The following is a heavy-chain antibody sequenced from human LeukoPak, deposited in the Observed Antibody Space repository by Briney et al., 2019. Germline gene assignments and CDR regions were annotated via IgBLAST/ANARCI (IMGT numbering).Heavy chain of an antibody. J-gene: IGHJ5*02. D-gene: IGHD6-6*01. V-gene: IGHV1-2*02. CDR1: GGIFNSYA. CDR3: ARSVAARLGWFDP. CDR2: INPNSGAT. Sequence: ASVKVSCKASGGIFNSYAFSWVRQAPGQGLEWMGWINPNSGATNYAQKFQGRVTMTRDTSIITAYMELSRLRSDDTAVYYCARSVAARLGWFDPWGQGTLVTVSS.